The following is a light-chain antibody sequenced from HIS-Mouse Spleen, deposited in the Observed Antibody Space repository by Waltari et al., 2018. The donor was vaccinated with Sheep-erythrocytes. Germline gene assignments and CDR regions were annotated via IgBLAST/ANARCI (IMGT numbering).Light chain of an antibody. CDR1: SSDVGGYNY. Sequence: QSALTQPRSVSGSPGQSVTISCTGTSSDVGGYNYVSWYQQHPGQTPKLMIYEGSKRPSGVSNRFSGSKSGNTASLTISGLQAEDEADYYCCSYAGSSTWVFGGGTKLTVL. CDR3: CSYAGSSTWV. CDR2: EGS. J-gene: IGLJ3*02. V-gene: IGLV2-23*01.